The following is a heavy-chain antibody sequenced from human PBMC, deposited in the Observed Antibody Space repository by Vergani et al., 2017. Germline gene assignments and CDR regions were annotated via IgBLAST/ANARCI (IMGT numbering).Heavy chain of an antibody. CDR1: GGSISSSSYY. J-gene: IGHJ4*02. Sequence: QVQLQQWGAGLLKPSETLSLTCTVSGGSISSSSYYWGWIRQPPGKGLEWIGSIFYSGSTYYNPSRKSRVTISVDKSKNQFSLKLSSVTAADTAVYYCARLGTVVTLRFDYWGQGTLVTVSS. CDR3: ARLGTVVTLRFDY. D-gene: IGHD4-23*01. V-gene: IGHV4-39*01. CDR2: IFYSGST.